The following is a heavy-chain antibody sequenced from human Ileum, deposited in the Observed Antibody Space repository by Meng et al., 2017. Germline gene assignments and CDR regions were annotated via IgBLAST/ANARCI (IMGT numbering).Heavy chain of an antibody. V-gene: IGHV3-15*01. CDR3: TTFYAGY. J-gene: IGHJ4*02. Sequence: EVQLVESGGGFVKAGWSLRLSCAASGFTFSDRWMTWVRQAPGKGLEWVGHIQSKADGGTTDYAAPVKGRFTISRDDSKSTLYLQMNSLKTEDTAVYYCTTFYAGYWGQGTLVTVSS. CDR2: IQSKADGGTT. CDR1: GFTFSDRW. D-gene: IGHD3-16*01.